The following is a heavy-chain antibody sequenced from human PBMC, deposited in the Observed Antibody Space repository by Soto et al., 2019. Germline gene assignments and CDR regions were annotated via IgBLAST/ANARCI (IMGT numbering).Heavy chain of an antibody. CDR3: AREGVEPAANPEDYYYYYMDV. J-gene: IGHJ6*03. CDR1: GGSISSYY. Sequence: SETLSLTCTVSGGSISSYYWSWIRQPPGKGLEWIGYIYYSGSTNYNPSLKSRVTISVDTSKNQFSLKLSSVTAADTAVYYCAREGVEPAANPEDYYYYYMDVWGKGTTVTVSS. D-gene: IGHD2-2*01. V-gene: IGHV4-59*12. CDR2: IYYSGST.